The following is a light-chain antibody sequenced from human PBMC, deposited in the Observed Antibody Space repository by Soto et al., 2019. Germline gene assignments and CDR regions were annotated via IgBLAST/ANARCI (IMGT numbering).Light chain of an antibody. CDR2: RNN. Sequence: QSALTQPPSASGTPGQRVTISCSGSSSNIGSNSVYWHHQLPGTAPKLLIYRNNHRPSGVPYRFTDSKSGTSAALAMRGLRSDDEADYYCAAWDDSMSAEVFGTGTKSTVL. V-gene: IGLV1-47*01. CDR1: SSNIGSNS. CDR3: AAWDDSMSAEV. J-gene: IGLJ1*01.